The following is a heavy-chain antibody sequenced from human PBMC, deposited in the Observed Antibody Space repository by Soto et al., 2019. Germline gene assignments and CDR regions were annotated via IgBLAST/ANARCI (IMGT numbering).Heavy chain of an antibody. J-gene: IGHJ4*02. CDR3: AKARYYDTGPFDY. CDR2: LSASGTTT. Sequence: GGSLRLSCAASGFTFSSYVVSWVLQAPGKGLEWVSSLSASGTTTYYADSVKGRFTISRDSSKSTLYLQMNSLRAEDTAVYYCAKARYYDTGPFDYWGQGTLVTVSS. V-gene: IGHV3-23*01. CDR1: GFTFSSYV. D-gene: IGHD3-22*01.